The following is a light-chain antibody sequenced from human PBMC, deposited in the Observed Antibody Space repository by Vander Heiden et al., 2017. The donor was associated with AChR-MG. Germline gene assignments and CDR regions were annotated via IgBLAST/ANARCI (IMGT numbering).Light chain of an antibody. CDR3: QPYNSYSWT. Sequence: DIQMTQSPSTLSASVGDRVTITCRASQSISSWLAWYQQKPGKAPKLLIYKASSVESGVPSRFSGSGSGTEFTLTISSLQPDDFATYYCQPYNSYSWTFGQGTKVEIK. J-gene: IGKJ1*01. V-gene: IGKV1-5*03. CDR1: QSISSW. CDR2: KAS.